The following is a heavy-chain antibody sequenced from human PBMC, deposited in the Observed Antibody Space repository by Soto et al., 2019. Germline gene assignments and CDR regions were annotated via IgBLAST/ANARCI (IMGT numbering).Heavy chain of an antibody. CDR2: TYYRSKWYN. Sequence: SQTLSLTCDISGDSVSSNSAAWNWIRQSPSRGLEWLGRTYYRSKWYNDYAVSVRGRITINPDTSKNQFSLQLKSATPDDTAVYYCASAAVTGPAGLDFWGQGTQVTVSS. V-gene: IGHV6-1*01. CDR3: ASAAVTGPAGLDF. J-gene: IGHJ4*02. D-gene: IGHD6-19*01. CDR1: GDSVSSNSAA.